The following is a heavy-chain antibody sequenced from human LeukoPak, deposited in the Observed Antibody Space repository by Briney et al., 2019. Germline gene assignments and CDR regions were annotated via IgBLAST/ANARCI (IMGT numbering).Heavy chain of an antibody. CDR2: IYHSGST. V-gene: IGHV4-30-2*02. CDR3: ARWVYSSSSYDY. CDR1: GGSIGSGGYS. J-gene: IGHJ4*02. Sequence: PSQTLSLTCAVSGGSIGSGGYSWSWIRQPPGKGLEWIGYIYHSGSTYYNPSLKSRVTISVDRSKNQFSLKLSSVTAADTAVYYCARWVYSSSSYDYWGQGTLVTVSS. D-gene: IGHD6-6*01.